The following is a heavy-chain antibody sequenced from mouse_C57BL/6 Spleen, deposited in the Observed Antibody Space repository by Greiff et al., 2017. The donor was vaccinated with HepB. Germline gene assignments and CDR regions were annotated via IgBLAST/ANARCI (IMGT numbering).Heavy chain of an antibody. CDR1: GFSFNTYA. CDR2: IRSKSNNYAT. Sequence: EVQLQESGGGLVQPKGSLKLSCAASGFSFNTYAMNWVRQAPGKGLEWVARIRSKSNNYATYYADSVKDRFTISRDDSESMLYLQMNNLKTEDTAMYYCVMDSSGYAWFAYWGQGTLVTVSA. D-gene: IGHD3-2*02. J-gene: IGHJ3*01. CDR3: VMDSSGYAWFAY. V-gene: IGHV10-1*01.